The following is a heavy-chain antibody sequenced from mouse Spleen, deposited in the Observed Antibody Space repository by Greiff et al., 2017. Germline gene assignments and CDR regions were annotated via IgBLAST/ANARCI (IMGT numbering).Heavy chain of an antibody. CDR1: GYAFTNYL. CDR2: INPGSGGT. V-gene: IGHV1-54*01. D-gene: IGHD2-2*01. Sequence: QVQLQQSGAELVRPGTSVKVSCKASGYAFTNYLIEWVKQRPGQGLEWIGVINPGSGGTNYNEKFKGKATLTADKSSSTAYMQLSSLTSEDSAVYFCARDYYGYDGLFDYWGQGTTLTVSS. J-gene: IGHJ2*01. CDR3: ARDYYGYDGLFDY.